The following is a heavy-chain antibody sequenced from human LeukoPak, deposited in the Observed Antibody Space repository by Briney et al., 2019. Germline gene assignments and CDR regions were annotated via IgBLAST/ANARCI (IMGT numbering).Heavy chain of an antibody. CDR2: ISGSGGST. D-gene: IGHD6-19*01. J-gene: IGHJ4*02. V-gene: IGHV3-23*01. CDR3: AKDHLRHLVRPIAVAGTADY. CDR1: GFTFSSYA. Sequence: PGGSLRLSCAASGFTFSSYAMSWVRQAPGKGLEWVSAISGSGGSTYYADSVKGRFTISRDNSKNTLYLQMNSLRAEDTAVYYCAKDHLRHLVRPIAVAGTADYWGQGTLVTVSS.